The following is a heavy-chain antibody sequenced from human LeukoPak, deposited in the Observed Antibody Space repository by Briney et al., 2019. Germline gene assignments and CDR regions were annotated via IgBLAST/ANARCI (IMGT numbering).Heavy chain of an antibody. CDR3: AREPYNWNYFLVRAFDI. D-gene: IGHD1-7*01. Sequence: SETLSLTCTVSGGSISSSSYYWGWIRQPPGKGLEWIGSIYYSGSTYYNPSLKSRVTISVDTSKNQFSLKLSSVTAADTAVYYCAREPYNWNYFLVRAFDIWGQGTMVTVSS. CDR2: IYYSGST. J-gene: IGHJ3*02. V-gene: IGHV4-39*07. CDR1: GGSISSSSYY.